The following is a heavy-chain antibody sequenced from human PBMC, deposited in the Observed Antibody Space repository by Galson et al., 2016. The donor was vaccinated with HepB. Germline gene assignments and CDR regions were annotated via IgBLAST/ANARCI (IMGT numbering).Heavy chain of an antibody. V-gene: IGHV3-33*01. CDR3: ARDLWGDCRTTTCSHLDS. Sequence: SLRLSCAASGFTFSRFGMHWVRQAPGKGLESVAALWFDGRDAYYGDSVKGRFTISKDNSNNMLYLQMNSLRVEDTAVYYCARDLWGDCRTTTCSHLDSWGQGTLVTVSS. CDR2: LWFDGRDA. D-gene: IGHD1-14*01. J-gene: IGHJ4*02. CDR1: GFTFSRFG.